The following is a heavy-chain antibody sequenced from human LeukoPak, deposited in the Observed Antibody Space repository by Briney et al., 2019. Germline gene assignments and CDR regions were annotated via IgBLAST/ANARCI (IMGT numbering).Heavy chain of an antibody. V-gene: IGHV6-1*01. Sequence: SQTLSLTCAISGDSVSSNSAAWNWIRQPPSRGLEWLGRTYYRSKWYNDYAVSVKSRITINPDTSKNQFSLQLNSVTPEDTAVYYCARDAARGKGYSSSWYYFDYRGQGTLVTVSS. J-gene: IGHJ4*02. CDR3: ARDAARGKGYSSSWYYFDY. CDR1: GDSVSSNSAA. D-gene: IGHD6-13*01. CDR2: TYYRSKWYN.